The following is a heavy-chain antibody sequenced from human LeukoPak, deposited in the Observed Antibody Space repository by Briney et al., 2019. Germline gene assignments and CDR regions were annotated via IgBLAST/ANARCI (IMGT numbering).Heavy chain of an antibody. Sequence: GGSLRLSCAASGFTFSSHWMSWVRQAPGKGLEWVAFIRYDGSNKYYADSVKGRFTISRDNSKNTLYLQMNSLRAEDTAVFYCAKVASRFLDWLYIDYWGQGTLVTVSS. CDR3: AKVASRFLDWLYIDY. CDR2: IRYDGSNK. D-gene: IGHD3/OR15-3a*01. V-gene: IGHV3-30*02. CDR1: GFTFSSHW. J-gene: IGHJ4*02.